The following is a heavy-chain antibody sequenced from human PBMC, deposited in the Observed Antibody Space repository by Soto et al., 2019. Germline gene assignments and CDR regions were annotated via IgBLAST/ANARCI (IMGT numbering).Heavy chain of an antibody. CDR3: ARDEPPSYDILTGYRNPDAIDI. CDR1: GYTFTSYG. Sequence: ASVKVSCKASGYTFTSYGISWVRQAPGQGLEWMGWISAYNGNTNYAQKLQGRVTMTTDTSTSTAYMELRSLRSDDTAVYYCARDEPPSYDILTGYRNPDAIDIWGQGTMVSVSS. V-gene: IGHV1-18*01. D-gene: IGHD3-9*01. J-gene: IGHJ3*02. CDR2: ISAYNGNT.